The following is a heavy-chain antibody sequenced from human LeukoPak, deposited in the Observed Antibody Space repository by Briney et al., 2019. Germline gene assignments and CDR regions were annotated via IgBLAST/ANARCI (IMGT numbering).Heavy chain of an antibody. CDR2: LYIGGST. V-gene: IGHV3-53*01. J-gene: IGHJ6*03. CDR1: GVTASGNY. Sequence: RGGSLRLSCAAPGVTASGNYMCWGRQAPGKGLEWVSRLYIGGSTYYADSVKGRFTISRDKSKHTVYFQMNSRRGEDTAVYYCARDLVGAGRVGYYYMDVWGKGTTVIVSS. D-gene: IGHD1-26*01. CDR3: ARDLVGAGRVGYYYMDV.